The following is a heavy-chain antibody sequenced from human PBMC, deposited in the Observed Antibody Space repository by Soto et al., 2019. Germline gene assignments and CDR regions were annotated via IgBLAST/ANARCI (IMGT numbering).Heavy chain of an antibody. Sequence: QVQLVESGGGVVQPGRSLRLSCAASGFTFSSYGMHWVRQAPGKGLEWVTVISYDGSNKYYADSVKGRFTISRDNSKKPLDLQMNSLRAEDTAVYYCAKGSGTSTSPYYFDYWGQGTLVTVSS. V-gene: IGHV3-30*18. J-gene: IGHJ4*02. D-gene: IGHD2-2*01. CDR2: ISYDGSNK. CDR1: GFTFSSYG. CDR3: AKGSGTSTSPYYFDY.